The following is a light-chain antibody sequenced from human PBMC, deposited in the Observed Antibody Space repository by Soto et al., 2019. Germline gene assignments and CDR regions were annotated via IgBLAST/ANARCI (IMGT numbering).Light chain of an antibody. Sequence: EIVITRSPATLSVSQVERATLSFMASQIVSSNLAWYQQKPGQAPRLLIYSASLRATGIPDRFSGSGSGTDFSLTISRLEPEDFAVYYCQQYGSSPINCGQGTRREIK. J-gene: IGKJ5*01. CDR2: SAS. CDR3: QQYGSSPIN. CDR1: QIVSSN. V-gene: IGKV3-20*01.